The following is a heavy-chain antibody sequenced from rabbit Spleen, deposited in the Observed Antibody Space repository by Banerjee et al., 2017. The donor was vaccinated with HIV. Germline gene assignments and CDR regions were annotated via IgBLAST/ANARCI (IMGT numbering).Heavy chain of an antibody. J-gene: IGHJ4*01. CDR3: ARDLAGVIGWNFNF. CDR2: IAGDSSGFT. V-gene: IGHV1S45*01. Sequence: QEQLVESGGGLVKPGASLTLTCTASGFSFSSSDYMCWVRQAPGKGLEWISCIAGDSSGFTYSATWAKGRFPCSKTSSTTVTLQMTSLTVADTATYFCARDLAGVIGWNFNFWGPGPLVTVS. D-gene: IGHD4-1*01. CDR1: GFSFSSSDY.